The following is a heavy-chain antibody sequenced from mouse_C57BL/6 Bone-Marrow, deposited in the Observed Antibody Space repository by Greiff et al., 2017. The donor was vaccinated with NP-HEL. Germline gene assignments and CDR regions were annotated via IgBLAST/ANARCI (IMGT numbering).Heavy chain of an antibody. CDR2: ISHGGGST. V-gene: IGHV5-12*01. J-gene: IGHJ4*01. CDR3: ARHRDGYYYAMDY. D-gene: IGHD2-3*01. CDR1: GFTFSDYY. Sequence: EVKLMESGGGLVQPGGSLKLSCAASGFTFSDYYMYWVRQTPEKRLEWVAYISHGGGSTYYPDTVKGRFTISRDNAKNTLYLQMSRLKSEDTAMYYCARHRDGYYYAMDYWGQGTSVTVSS.